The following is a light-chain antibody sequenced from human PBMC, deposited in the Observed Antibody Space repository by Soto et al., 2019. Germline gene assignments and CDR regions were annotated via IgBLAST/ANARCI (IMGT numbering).Light chain of an antibody. Sequence: EIVMTQSPATLSVSPGGRATLFCRASQSVSSTLAWYQQKPGQAPRLLIYAASTRATGFPARFSGSGSGTEFALTISSLQSEDFAVYYCQQYKDWPLTFGGGTKVDI. J-gene: IGKJ4*01. CDR1: QSVSST. CDR3: QQYKDWPLT. CDR2: AAS. V-gene: IGKV3-15*01.